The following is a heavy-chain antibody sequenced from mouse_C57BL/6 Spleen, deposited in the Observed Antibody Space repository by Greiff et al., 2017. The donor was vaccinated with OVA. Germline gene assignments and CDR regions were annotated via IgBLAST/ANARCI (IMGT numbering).Heavy chain of an antibody. CDR2: INHNNGGT. V-gene: IGHV1-26*01. Sequence: EVQLQQSGPELVKPGASVKISCKASGYTFTDYYMNWVRQSHGKSLEWIGDINHNNGGTGYNQKFKCRATLTVDKSSSTAYMMLRSLTSEDSAVYYGAREGILRSPWFAYWGQGTLVTVSA. D-gene: IGHD1-1*01. J-gene: IGHJ3*01. CDR3: AREGILRSPWFAY. CDR1: GYTFTDYY.